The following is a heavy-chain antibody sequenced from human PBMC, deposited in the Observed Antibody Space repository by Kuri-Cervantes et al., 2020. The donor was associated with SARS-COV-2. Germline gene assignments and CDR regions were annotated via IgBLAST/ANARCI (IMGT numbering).Heavy chain of an antibody. J-gene: IGHJ3*02. Sequence: GGSLRLSCAASGFTFSSYAMSWVRQAPGKGLEWVSAISGSGGSTYYADSVKGRFTISRDNSKNTLYLQMNSLRDEDTAMYYCATSTPISIRYCGGGCNKGAFDIWGQGTKVTVSS. D-gene: IGHD2-21*02. CDR3: ATSTPISIRYCGGGCNKGAFDI. CDR1: GFTFSSYA. V-gene: IGHV3-23*01. CDR2: ISGSGGST.